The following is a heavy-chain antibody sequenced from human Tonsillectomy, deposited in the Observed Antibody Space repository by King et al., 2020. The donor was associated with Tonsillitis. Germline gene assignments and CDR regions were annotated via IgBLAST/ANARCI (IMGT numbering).Heavy chain of an antibody. CDR1: GFNFSAYW. CDR2: MKQDGSEK. J-gene: IGHJ6*02. V-gene: IGHV3-7*01. CDR3: ARDSGYCSGGSCPAWGLDV. D-gene: IGHD2-15*01. Sequence: EVQLVESGGGLVQPGGSLRLSCAASGFNFSAYWMTWVRQAPGTGLEWVANMKQDGSEKYYVDSVKGRFPISRDNAKNSLYLQTDSLRVEDTAVYYWARDSGYCSGGSCPAWGLDVWGQGTTVTVSS.